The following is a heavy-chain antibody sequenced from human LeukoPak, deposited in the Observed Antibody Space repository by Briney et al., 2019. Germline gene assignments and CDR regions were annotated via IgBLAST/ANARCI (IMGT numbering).Heavy chain of an antibody. J-gene: IGHJ4*02. CDR3: ARGLSSGWYAYYFDY. V-gene: IGHV1-18*01. Sequence: SVKVSCKASGYTFTSYGISWVRQAPGQGLEWMGWISAYNGNTNYAQKLQGRVTMTTDTSTSTAYMELSRLRSDDTAVYYCARGLSSGWYAYYFDYWGQGTLVTVSS. CDR2: ISAYNGNT. D-gene: IGHD6-19*01. CDR1: GYTFTSYG.